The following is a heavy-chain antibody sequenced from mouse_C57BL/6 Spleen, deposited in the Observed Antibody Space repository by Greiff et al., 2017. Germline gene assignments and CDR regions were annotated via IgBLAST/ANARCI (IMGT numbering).Heavy chain of an antibody. J-gene: IGHJ4*01. Sequence: VQLQQSGAELARPGASVKMSCKASGYTFTSYTMNWVKQRPGQGLEWIGYINPSSGYTKYNQKFKDKATLTADKSSSTAYMQLSSLTSEDSAVYYCSRESPDAMYDWGQGTSVTVSS. CDR3: SRESPDAMYD. CDR1: GYTFTSYT. V-gene: IGHV1-4*01. CDR2: INPSSGYT.